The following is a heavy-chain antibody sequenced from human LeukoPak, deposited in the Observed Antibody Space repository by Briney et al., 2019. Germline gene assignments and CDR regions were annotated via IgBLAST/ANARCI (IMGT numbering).Heavy chain of an antibody. Sequence: ASVKVSCKASGYTFTGYYIHWLRQAPGQGLEWMGWINPNSGGTNYAQKFQGLVTMSRDTSITPVYMELNRLASDDTAVYYCARTKPPCTSCLLLDYWGQGTLVTVSS. CDR3: ARTKPPCTSCLLLDY. D-gene: IGHD2-2*01. CDR2: INPNSGGT. CDR1: GYTFTGYY. V-gene: IGHV1-2*02. J-gene: IGHJ4*02.